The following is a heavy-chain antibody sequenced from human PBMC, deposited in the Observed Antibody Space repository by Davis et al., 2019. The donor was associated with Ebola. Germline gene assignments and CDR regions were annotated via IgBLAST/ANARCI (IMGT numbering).Heavy chain of an antibody. J-gene: IGHJ6*02. CDR1: GGSISSYY. V-gene: IGHV4-59*08. Sequence: MPSETLSLTCTVSGGSISSYYWSWIRQPPGKGLEWIGYIYYSGSTNYNPSLKSRVTISVDTSKNQFSLKLSSVTAADTAVYYCARSNFWSGYYNHYYGMDVWGQGTTVTVSS. CDR2: IYYSGST. CDR3: ARSNFWSGYYNHYYGMDV. D-gene: IGHD3-3*01.